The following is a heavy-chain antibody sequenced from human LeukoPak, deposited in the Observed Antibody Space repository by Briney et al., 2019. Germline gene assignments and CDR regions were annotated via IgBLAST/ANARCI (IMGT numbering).Heavy chain of an antibody. CDR2: IYYSGST. CDR1: GGSISSYY. Sequence: SETLSLTCTVSGGSISSYYWSWIRQPPGKGLEWIEYIYYSGSTNYNPSLKSRVTISVDTSKNQFSLKLSSVTAADTAVYYCARGGGYCSGGSCYSAFYYYGMDVWGQGTTVTVSS. D-gene: IGHD2-15*01. V-gene: IGHV4-59*01. J-gene: IGHJ6*02. CDR3: ARGGGYCSGGSCYSAFYYYGMDV.